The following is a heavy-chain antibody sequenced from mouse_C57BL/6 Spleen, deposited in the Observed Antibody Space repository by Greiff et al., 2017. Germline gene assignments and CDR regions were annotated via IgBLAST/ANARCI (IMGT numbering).Heavy chain of an antibody. V-gene: IGHV5-4*01. Sequence: EVHRVESGGGLVKPGGSLKLSCAASGFTFSSYAMSWVRQTPEQRLEWVATISHGGSYTYYADNVKGRFTISRDNAKNNLYLQMSHLKSEDTAMYCGARDGGLRPYYFGCWGKGTTLTDAS. D-gene: IGHD2-2*01. CDR1: GFTFSSYA. CDR2: ISHGGSYT. CDR3: ARDGGLRPYYFGC. J-gene: IGHJ2*01.